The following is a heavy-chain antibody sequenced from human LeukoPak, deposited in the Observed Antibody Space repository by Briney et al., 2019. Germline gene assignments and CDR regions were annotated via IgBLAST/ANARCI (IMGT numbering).Heavy chain of an antibody. V-gene: IGHV1-2*02. Sequence: ASVKVSCKASGYTFTCYYMHWVRQAPGQGLEWMGWINPNSGGTNYAQKFQGRVTMTRDTSISTAYMELSRLRSDDTAVYYCARQGWLLYYFDYWGQGTLVTVSS. CDR3: ARQGWLLYYFDY. CDR1: GYTFTCYY. CDR2: INPNSGGT. D-gene: IGHD3-3*01. J-gene: IGHJ4*02.